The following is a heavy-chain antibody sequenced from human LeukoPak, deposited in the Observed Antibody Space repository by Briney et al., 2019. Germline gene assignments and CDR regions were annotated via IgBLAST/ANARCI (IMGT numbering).Heavy chain of an antibody. J-gene: IGHJ4*02. CDR2: ISGNGRST. CDR3: AGGARYDFWSGSLDS. V-gene: IGHV3-23*01. Sequence: PGGSLRLSCAASGFTFSSYGMSWVRQAPGKGLDWVSVISGNGRSTYYADSVKGRFTISRDNSKNTLYLQMNSLRAEDTAVYYCAGGARYDFWSGSLDSWGQGTLVTLSS. CDR1: GFTFSSYG. D-gene: IGHD3-3*01.